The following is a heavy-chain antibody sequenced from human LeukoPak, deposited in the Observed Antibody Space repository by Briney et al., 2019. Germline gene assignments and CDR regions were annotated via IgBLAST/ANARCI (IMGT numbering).Heavy chain of an antibody. CDR3: ARATYYYDSSGRKQIAEYFQH. Sequence: PGGSLRLSCAASGFTFSNYWMHWVRQAPGKGLVWVSRINIDGSSTYYADSVKGRFTISRHNSKNTLYLQMNSLRAEDTAVYYCARATYYYDSSGRKQIAEYFQHWGQGTLVTVSS. V-gene: IGHV3-74*01. J-gene: IGHJ1*01. CDR2: INIDGSST. D-gene: IGHD3-22*01. CDR1: GFTFSNYW.